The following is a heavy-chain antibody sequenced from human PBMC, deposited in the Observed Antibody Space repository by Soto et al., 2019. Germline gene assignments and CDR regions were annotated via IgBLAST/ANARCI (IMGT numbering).Heavy chain of an antibody. V-gene: IGHV3-53*04. CDR1: GFTVSSNY. CDR2: IYSGGST. Sequence: EVQLVESGGGLVQPGGSLRLSCAASGFTVSSNYMSWVRQAPGKGLEWVSVIYSGGSTYYADSVKGRFTISRHNSKNTLYLQMNCLRAEDTAVYNCATDYDFWSGFAFDIWGQGTMVTISS. CDR3: ATDYDFWSGFAFDI. J-gene: IGHJ3*02. D-gene: IGHD3-3*01.